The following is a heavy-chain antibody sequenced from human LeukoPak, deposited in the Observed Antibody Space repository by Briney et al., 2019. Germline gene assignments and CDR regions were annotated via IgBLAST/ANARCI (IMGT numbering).Heavy chain of an antibody. V-gene: IGHV3-48*03. CDR2: ISSSGSTI. Sequence: GGSLRLSCAASGFTFSSYEMNWVRRAPGKGLEWVSYISSSGSTIYYADSVKGRFTISRDNSKKTLYLQMNSLRAEDTAVYYCARVSDSTGYYFYYYYIDVWGKGTTVTVSS. CDR3: ARVSDSTGYYFYYYYIDV. J-gene: IGHJ6*03. CDR1: GFTFSSYE. D-gene: IGHD3-22*01.